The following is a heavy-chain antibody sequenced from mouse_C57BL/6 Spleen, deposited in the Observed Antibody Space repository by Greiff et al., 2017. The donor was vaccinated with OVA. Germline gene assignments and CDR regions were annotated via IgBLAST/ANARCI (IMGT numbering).Heavy chain of an antibody. D-gene: IGHD1-1*01. Sequence: VQLQQSGPELVKPGASVKISCKASGYAFSSSWMNWVKQRPGTGLEWIGRIYPGDGDTNYNGKFKGKATLTADKSSSTAYMQLSSLTSEDSAVYFCAREGIYGSSYPYFDYWGQGTTLTVSS. J-gene: IGHJ2*01. CDR1: GYAFSSSW. V-gene: IGHV1-82*01. CDR2: IYPGDGDT. CDR3: AREGIYGSSYPYFDY.